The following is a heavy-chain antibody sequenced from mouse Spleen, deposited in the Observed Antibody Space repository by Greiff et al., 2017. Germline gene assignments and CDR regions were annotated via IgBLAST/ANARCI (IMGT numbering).Heavy chain of an antibody. CDR3: ARGSSSGYYAMDY. J-gene: IGHJ4*01. CDR2: ISYSGST. Sequence: EVQLQQSGPGMVKPSQSLSLTCTVTGYSITSGYDWHWIRHSPGNKLEWMGYISYSGSTNYNPSLKSRISITHDTSKNHFFLKLNTVTTEDTATYYCARGSSSGYYAMDYWGQGTSVTVSS. CDR1: GYSITSGYD. V-gene: IGHV3-1*01. D-gene: IGHD3-1*01.